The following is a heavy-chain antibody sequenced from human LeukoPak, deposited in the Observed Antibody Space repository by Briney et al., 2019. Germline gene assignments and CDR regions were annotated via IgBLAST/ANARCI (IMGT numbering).Heavy chain of an antibody. D-gene: IGHD3-10*01. V-gene: IGHV4-59*01. CDR2: IYYSRST. Sequence: KPSETLSLTCTVSGGSISSYYWSWIRQPPGKGLEWIGYIYYSRSTNYNPSLKSRVTISVDTSKNQFSLKLSSVTAADTAVYYYAREELERNFDYWGQGTLVTVSS. CDR1: GGSISSYY. J-gene: IGHJ4*02. CDR3: AREELERNFDY.